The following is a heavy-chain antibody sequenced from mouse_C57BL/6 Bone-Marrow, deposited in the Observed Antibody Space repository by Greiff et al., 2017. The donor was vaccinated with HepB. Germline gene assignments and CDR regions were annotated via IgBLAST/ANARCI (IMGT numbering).Heavy chain of an antibody. D-gene: IGHD4-1*01. Sequence: VKVVESGPGLVAPSQSLSITCTVSGFSLTSYAISWVRQPPGKGLEWLGVIWTGGGTNYNSALKSRLSISKDNSKSQVFLKMNSLQTDDTARYYCARNVLGRDYYFDYWGQGTTLTVSS. CDR2: IWTGGGT. CDR1: GFSLTSYA. V-gene: IGHV2-9-1*01. CDR3: ARNVLGRDYYFDY. J-gene: IGHJ2*01.